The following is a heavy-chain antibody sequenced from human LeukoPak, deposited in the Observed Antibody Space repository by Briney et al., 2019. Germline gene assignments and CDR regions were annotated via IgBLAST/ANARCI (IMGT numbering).Heavy chain of an antibody. CDR2: INHSGST. J-gene: IGHJ4*02. CDR1: GGSFSGYY. Sequence: SETLSLTCAVYGGSFSGYYWSWIRQPPGKGLEWIGEINHSGSTNYNPSLKSRVTISVDTSKNQFSLKLSSATAADTAVYYCASFGGYSGYEGSWGQGTLVTVSS. D-gene: IGHD5-12*01. V-gene: IGHV4-34*01. CDR3: ASFGGYSGYEGS.